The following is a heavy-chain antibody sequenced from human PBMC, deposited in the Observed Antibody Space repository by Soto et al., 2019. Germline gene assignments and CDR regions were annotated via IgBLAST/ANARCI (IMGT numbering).Heavy chain of an antibody. CDR1: GYTYSIYL. J-gene: IGHJ4*02. Sequence: APLKGSRKRSGYTYSIYLIGRRRQTPGQGLEWMGWISAYNGNTNYAQKLQGRGTMTTDTSTSTAYMELRSLRSDDTAVYHCARGSQFGRATWYYDSSGLHYFGYWGQALLGTLYS. CDR3: ARGSQFGRATWYYDSSGLHYFGY. V-gene: IGHV1-18*01. D-gene: IGHD3-22*01. CDR2: ISAYNGNT.